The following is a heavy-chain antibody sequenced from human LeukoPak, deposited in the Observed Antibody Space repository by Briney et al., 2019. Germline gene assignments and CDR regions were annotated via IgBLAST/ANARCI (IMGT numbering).Heavy chain of an antibody. J-gene: IGHJ6*03. CDR1: GFTFSNIA. CDR2: ISGSGGST. V-gene: IGHV3-23*01. Sequence: PGGSLRLSCAASGFTFSNIAMTWVRQAPGKGLEWVSSISGSGGSTYYADSVKGRFTISRDNSKNTLYLQMNSLRAEDTAVYYCAKDGRESRFYYYYMDVWGKGTTVTISS. CDR3: AKDGRESRFYYYYMDV.